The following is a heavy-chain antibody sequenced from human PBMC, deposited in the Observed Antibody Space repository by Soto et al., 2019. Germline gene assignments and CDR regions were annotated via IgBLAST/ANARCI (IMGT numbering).Heavy chain of an antibody. J-gene: IGHJ6*03. V-gene: IGHV1-8*01. CDR1: GYTFTSYD. Sequence: ASVKVSCKASGYTFTSYDMNWVRQATGQGLEWMGWMNPNSGNTGYAQKFQGRVTMTRNTSISTAYMELSSLRSEDTAVYYCARGGEDDWNFGFYYYSYMDVWGKGTTVTVSS. D-gene: IGHD1-7*01. CDR3: ARGGEDDWNFGFYYYSYMDV. CDR2: MNPNSGNT.